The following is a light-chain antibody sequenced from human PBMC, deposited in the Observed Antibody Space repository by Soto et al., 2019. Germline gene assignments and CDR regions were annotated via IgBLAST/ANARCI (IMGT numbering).Light chain of an antibody. V-gene: IGLV1-44*01. CDR2: SNY. J-gene: IGLJ1*01. CDR1: SSNIGSNP. Sequence: QSVLTQPPSASGTPGQRVTISCSGSSSNIGSNPVNWYQQLPGTAPKLLIYSNYQRPSGVPDRFSGSKSGTSASLATSGPQSEDEADYYCVVWDDSLNAYVFGTGTNVTVL. CDR3: VVWDDSLNAYV.